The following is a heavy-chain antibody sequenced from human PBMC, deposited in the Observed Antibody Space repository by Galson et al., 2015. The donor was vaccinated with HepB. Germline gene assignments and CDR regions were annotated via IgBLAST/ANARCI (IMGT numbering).Heavy chain of an antibody. CDR1: GFTFSSYG. CDR3: AKVLMSAMVRGVITYYYGMDV. V-gene: IGHV3-30*18. CDR2: ISYDGSNK. Sequence: SLRLSCAASGFTFSSYGMHWVRQAPGKGLEWVAVISYDGSNKYYADSVKGRFTISRDNSKNTLYLQMNSLRAEDTAVYYCAKVLMSAMVRGVITYYYGMDVWGQGTTVTVSS. D-gene: IGHD3-10*01. J-gene: IGHJ6*02.